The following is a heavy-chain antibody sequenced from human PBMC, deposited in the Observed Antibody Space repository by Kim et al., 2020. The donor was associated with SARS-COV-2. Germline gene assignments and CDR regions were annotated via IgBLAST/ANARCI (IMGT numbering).Heavy chain of an antibody. CDR3: ARISLGSTYLDHYMDV. Sequence: SVKGRFIISRDNTKNSVYLQMNSLRREDAAVYYCARISLGSTYLDHYMDVWGKGTAVSVSS. V-gene: IGHV3-21*01. D-gene: IGHD3-9*01. J-gene: IGHJ6*03.